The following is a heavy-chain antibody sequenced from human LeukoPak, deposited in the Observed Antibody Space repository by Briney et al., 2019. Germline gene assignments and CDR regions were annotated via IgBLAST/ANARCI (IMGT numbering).Heavy chain of an antibody. J-gene: IGHJ6*02. CDR1: GYTLTELS. CDR2: FDPEDGET. Sequence: ASLKVSCKVSGYTLTELSMHWVRQAPGKGLEWIGGFDPEDGETIYAQKFQGRVTMTEDTSTDTAYMEPSSLRSEDTAVYYCAINRVRSSGMVGMDVWGQGTTVTVSS. V-gene: IGHV1-24*01. D-gene: IGHD3-10*01. CDR3: AINRVRSSGMVGMDV.